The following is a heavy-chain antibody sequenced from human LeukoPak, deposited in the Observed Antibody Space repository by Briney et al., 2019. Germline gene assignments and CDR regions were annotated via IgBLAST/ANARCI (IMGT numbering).Heavy chain of an antibody. CDR1: GFTFSSYA. CDR2: ISYDGSNK. Sequence: AGGSLRLSCAASGFTFSSYAMHWVRQAPGKGLEWVAVISYDGSNKYYADSVKGRFTISRDNSKNTLYLQMNSLRAEDTAVYYCARSKVFLDYWGQGTLVTVSS. V-gene: IGHV3-30-3*01. J-gene: IGHJ4*02. CDR3: ARSKVFLDY.